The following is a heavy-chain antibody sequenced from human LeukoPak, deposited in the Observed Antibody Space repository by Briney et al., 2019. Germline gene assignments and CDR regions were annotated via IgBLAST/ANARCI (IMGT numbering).Heavy chain of an antibody. J-gene: IGHJ4*02. CDR2: MHYSGIQ. V-gene: IGHV4-59*08. D-gene: IGHD6-19*01. Sequence: SETLSLTCIVTGGSIGDYYWSWIRQAPGRGLEWIAYMHYSGIQNYNPSLKSRATVSIATSINQFSLRVDSVTAADTAVYYCVRLASGLIDYWGQGTLVTVSS. CDR1: GGSIGDYY. CDR3: VRLASGLIDY.